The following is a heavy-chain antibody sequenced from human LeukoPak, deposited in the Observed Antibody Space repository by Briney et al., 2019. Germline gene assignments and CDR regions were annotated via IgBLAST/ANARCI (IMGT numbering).Heavy chain of an antibody. V-gene: IGHV4-39*01. CDR3: ARHGGSGSEPFDY. Sequence: TSETLSLTCTVSGGSISSSSYYWGWIRQPPGKGLEWIGSIYYSGSTYYNPSLKSRVTISVDTSKNQFSLKLSSVTAADTAVYYCARHGGSGSEPFDYWGQGTLVTVSS. D-gene: IGHD1-26*01. CDR1: GGSISSSSYY. CDR2: IYYSGST. J-gene: IGHJ4*02.